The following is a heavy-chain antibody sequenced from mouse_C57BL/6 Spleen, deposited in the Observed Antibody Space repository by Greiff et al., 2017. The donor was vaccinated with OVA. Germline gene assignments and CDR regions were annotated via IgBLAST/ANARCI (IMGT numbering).Heavy chain of an antibody. V-gene: IGHV1-69*01. CDR3: AIGGAYYYGSSYGYFDV. D-gene: IGHD1-1*01. CDR2: IDPSDSYT. Sequence: QVQLQQPGAELVMPGASVKLSCKASGYTFTSYWMHWVKQRPGQGLEWIGEIDPSDSYTNYNQKFKGKSTLTVDKSSSTAYMQLSSLTSEDSAVYYCAIGGAYYYGSSYGYFDVWGTGTTVTVSS. J-gene: IGHJ1*03. CDR1: GYTFTSYW.